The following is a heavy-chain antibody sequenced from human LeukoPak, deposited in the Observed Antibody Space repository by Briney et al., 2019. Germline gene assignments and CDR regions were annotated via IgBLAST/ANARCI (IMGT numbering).Heavy chain of an antibody. CDR3: ARAWYYYDSSGYYSTVFDY. J-gene: IGHJ4*02. D-gene: IGHD3-22*01. CDR2: ISYDGSNK. V-gene: IGHV3-30-3*01. Sequence: GGSLRLSCAASGFTFSSYAMHWVRQAPGKGLEWVAVISYDGSNKYYADSVKGRFTISRDNSKNTLYLQMNSLRAEDTAVYYCARAWYYYDSSGYYSTVFDYWGQGTLVTVSS. CDR1: GFTFSSYA.